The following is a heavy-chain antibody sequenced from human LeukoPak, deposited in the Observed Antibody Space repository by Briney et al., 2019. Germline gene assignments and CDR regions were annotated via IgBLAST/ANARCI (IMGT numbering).Heavy chain of an antibody. J-gene: IGHJ6*02. Sequence: GGSLRLSCAASGFTFSNYWMTWVRQAPGKGLEWVASIKQDGSEKYYVDSVKGRFTFSRDNAKNSVYLQMNSLRAEDTAVYYCARDGRFIVADYYYGMDVWGQGTTVTVSS. D-gene: IGHD1-26*01. CDR3: ARDGRFIVADYYYGMDV. CDR1: GFTFSNYW. CDR2: IKQDGSEK. V-gene: IGHV3-7*01.